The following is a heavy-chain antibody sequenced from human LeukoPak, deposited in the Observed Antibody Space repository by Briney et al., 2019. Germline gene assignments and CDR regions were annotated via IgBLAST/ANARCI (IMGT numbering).Heavy chain of an antibody. V-gene: IGHV4-31*03. D-gene: IGHD3-22*01. CDR3: ARGCHYYDSSGYCD. J-gene: IGHJ4*02. CDR1: GGSISSGGYY. CDR2: IYYSGST. Sequence: PSETLSLTCTVSGGSISSGGYYWSWIRQHTGKGLEWIGYIYYSGSTYYNPSLKSRVTISVDTSKNQFSLKLSSVTAADTAVYYCARGCHYYDSSGYCDWGQGTLVSVSS.